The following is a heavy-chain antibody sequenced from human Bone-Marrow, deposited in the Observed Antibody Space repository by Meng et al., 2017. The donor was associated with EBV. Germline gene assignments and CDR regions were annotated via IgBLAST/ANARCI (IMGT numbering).Heavy chain of an antibody. CDR1: GFIFSGYG. Sequence: QEPLVESGGGVVQPGRSLRLSCAASGFIFSGYGFHWVRQAPGKGPEWVAIIPSDASHNKYYADSVKGRFTISRDNSKNTLYLQMNSLKIEDTAVYYCAKDLSGRFDPWGQGTLVTVSS. CDR3: AKDLSGRFDP. D-gene: IGHD1-14*01. CDR2: IPSDASHNK. V-gene: IGHV3-30*18. J-gene: IGHJ5*02.